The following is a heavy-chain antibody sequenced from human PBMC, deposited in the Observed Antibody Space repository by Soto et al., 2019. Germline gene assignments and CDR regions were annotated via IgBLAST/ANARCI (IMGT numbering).Heavy chain of an antibody. D-gene: IGHD2-15*01. CDR1: GFTFSSYS. V-gene: IGHV3-21*01. CDR2: ISSSSSYI. CDR3: ARWGVVVAAAKTYYYYYGMDV. J-gene: IGHJ6*02. Sequence: GGSLRLSCAASGFTFSSYSMNWVRQAPGKGLEWVSSISSSSSYIYYADSVKGRFTISRDNAKNSLYLQMNSLRAEDTAVYYCARWGVVVAAAKTYYYYYGMDVWGQGTTVTVSS.